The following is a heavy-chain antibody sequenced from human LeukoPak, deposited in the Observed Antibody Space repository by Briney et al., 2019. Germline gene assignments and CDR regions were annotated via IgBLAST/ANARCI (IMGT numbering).Heavy chain of an antibody. V-gene: IGHV3-23*01. Sequence: GSLRLSCAASGFTFGTYAMSWVRQAPGKGLEWVSAISGSGGTTYYADSVKGRFTISRDNSKNTVHLQMNSLRAEDTAVYYCAKRSGSYHFDYWGQGTLVTVSS. D-gene: IGHD1-26*01. J-gene: IGHJ4*02. CDR1: GFTFGTYA. CDR2: ISGSGGTT. CDR3: AKRSGSYHFDY.